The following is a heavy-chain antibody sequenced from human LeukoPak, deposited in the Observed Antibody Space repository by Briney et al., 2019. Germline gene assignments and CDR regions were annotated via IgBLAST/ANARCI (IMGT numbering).Heavy chain of an antibody. CDR2: IISIVTII. D-gene: IGHD6-25*01. CDR3: ARGISSGYHRHFDY. CDR1: GFTFSSYE. V-gene: IGHV3-48*03. J-gene: IGHJ4*02. Sequence: GGSLRLSCGASGFTFSSYEMNWFRQAPGKGLEWVSLIISIVTIIDYVDSVKGRFTITRDNAKNSLYLQMDSLRAEDKAVYYCARGISSGYHRHFDYWGQGILVTVSS.